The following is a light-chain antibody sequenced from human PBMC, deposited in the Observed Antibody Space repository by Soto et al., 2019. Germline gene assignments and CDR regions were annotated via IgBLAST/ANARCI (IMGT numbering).Light chain of an antibody. CDR3: LQHIHWTT. V-gene: IGKV3-15*01. J-gene: IGKJ2*01. CDR1: QNIGSD. Sequence: EIVMTQSPATLSVSPGERATLSCKASQNIGSDLVWYQHRPGRAPMLLIYGASTRATGVPARFSGSGSGTEFTLTISSLQSEDFAVYYCLQHIHWTTFGQGTKLEVK. CDR2: GAS.